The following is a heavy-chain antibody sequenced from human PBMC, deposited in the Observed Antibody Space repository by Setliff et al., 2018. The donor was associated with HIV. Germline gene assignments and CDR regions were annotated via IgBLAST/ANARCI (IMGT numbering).Heavy chain of an antibody. Sequence: PSETLSLTCTVSGGSISSSSSYWGWIRQSPGKGLEWIGSLSYTGSTYYNPSLKSRVTISADTSKNQFSLKLNSVTAADTAVYYCASSPIAAPTYYFDYWGQGTLVTVSS. CDR1: GGSISSSSSY. CDR2: LSYTGST. CDR3: ASSPIAAPTYYFDY. D-gene: IGHD6-6*01. V-gene: IGHV4-39*01. J-gene: IGHJ4*02.